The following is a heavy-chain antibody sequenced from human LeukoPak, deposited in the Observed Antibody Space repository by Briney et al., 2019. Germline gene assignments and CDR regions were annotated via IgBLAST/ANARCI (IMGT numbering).Heavy chain of an antibody. CDR1: GFTVSRYF. V-gene: IGHV3-53*01. J-gene: IGHJ3*02. Sequence: GGSLRLSCAASGFTVSRYFMTWVRQAPGKGLEWVSLIYPGGDTYYPDSVRGRFTISRDNSKNTLYLQMNSLRAEDTAVYYCAREVGSGSYLAHTFDIWGQGIMVTVSS. CDR3: AREVGSGSYLAHTFDI. D-gene: IGHD1-26*01. CDR2: IYPGGDT.